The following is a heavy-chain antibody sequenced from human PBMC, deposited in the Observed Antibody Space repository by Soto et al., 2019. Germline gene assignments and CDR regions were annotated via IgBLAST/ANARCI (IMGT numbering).Heavy chain of an antibody. Sequence: GGSLRLSCAASGFTFSRFAMSWVRQAPGKGLEWVSTTSHSGGSTYYADSVKGRFTISRDNSKNTLYLQMNSLGAEDTAVYYCAGQSPITMIVVIVPFDYWGLGTLVTVSS. CDR1: GFTFSRFA. CDR3: AGQSPITMIVVIVPFDY. J-gene: IGHJ4*02. V-gene: IGHV3-23*01. CDR2: TSHSGGST. D-gene: IGHD3-22*01.